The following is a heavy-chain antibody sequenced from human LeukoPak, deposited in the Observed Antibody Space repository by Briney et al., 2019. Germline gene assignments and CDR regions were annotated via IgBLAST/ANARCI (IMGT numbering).Heavy chain of an antibody. CDR3: ARYCSSTSCHNWFDP. D-gene: IGHD2-2*01. CDR1: GYSISSNNW. V-gene: IGHV4-28*01. Sequence: SDTLSLTCAVSGYSISSNNWWGWIRQPPGKGLEWIGYIYYSGSTYYNPSLKSRVTMSVDTSKNQFSLKLSSVTAVDTALYFCARYCSSTSCHNWFDPWGQGTLVTVSS. J-gene: IGHJ5*02. CDR2: IYYSGST.